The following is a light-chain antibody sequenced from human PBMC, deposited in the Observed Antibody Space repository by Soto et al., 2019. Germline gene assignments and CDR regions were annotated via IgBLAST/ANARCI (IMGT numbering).Light chain of an antibody. CDR3: QQRANWPPEYT. CDR2: DAS. J-gene: IGKJ2*01. CDR1: QSVSSY. Sequence: EIVLTQSPATLSLSPGERATLSCRASQSVSSYLAWYQQKPGQAPRLLIYDASNRATGIPARFSGSGSGTDFTLTISNLEPEDFAVYYCQQRANWPPEYTLGQGTKLEIK. V-gene: IGKV3-11*01.